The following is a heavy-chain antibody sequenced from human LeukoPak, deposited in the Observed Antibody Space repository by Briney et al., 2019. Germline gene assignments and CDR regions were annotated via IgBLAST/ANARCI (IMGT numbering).Heavy chain of an antibody. D-gene: IGHD3-16*01. CDR2: INPDGSQK. CDR1: GFTFSLYW. V-gene: IGHV3-7*01. CDR3: VRHMIRFWFDP. J-gene: IGHJ5*02. Sequence: GGSLRLSCAASGFTFSLYWMTWVRQSPGKGLEWVADINPDGSQKYSVDSVKGRFTISRDNAKNSLFLQMNSLRADDTAVYFCVRHMIRFWFDPWGQGTRVTVSS.